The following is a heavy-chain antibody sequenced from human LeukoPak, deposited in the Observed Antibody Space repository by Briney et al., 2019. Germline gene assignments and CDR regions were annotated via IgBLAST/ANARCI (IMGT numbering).Heavy chain of an antibody. CDR2: ISPYSGCT. Sequence: ASVKVSCKASGYTFTVYYMHWVRQAPGQGLEWMGWISPYSGCTNYAQKFQGRVTMTSDTSISTAYMELSRLISDDTAVYYCARLPYDGRGYSDYWGQGTLVTVSS. V-gene: IGHV1-2*02. D-gene: IGHD3-22*01. CDR3: ARLPYDGRGYSDY. J-gene: IGHJ4*02. CDR1: GYTFTVYY.